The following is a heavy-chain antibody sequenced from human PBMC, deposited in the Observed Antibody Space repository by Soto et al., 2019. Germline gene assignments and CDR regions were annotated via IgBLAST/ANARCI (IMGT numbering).Heavy chain of an antibody. Sequence: PGGSLRLSCAASGFTFSSYAMSWVRQAPGKGLEWVSAISGSGGSTYYADSVKGRFTISRDNSKNTLFLQMNSLRAEDTAVYYCAKDRLWSYGAFDIWGQGTMVTVSS. D-gene: IGHD1-26*01. CDR3: AKDRLWSYGAFDI. V-gene: IGHV3-23*01. J-gene: IGHJ3*02. CDR1: GFTFSSYA. CDR2: ISGSGGST.